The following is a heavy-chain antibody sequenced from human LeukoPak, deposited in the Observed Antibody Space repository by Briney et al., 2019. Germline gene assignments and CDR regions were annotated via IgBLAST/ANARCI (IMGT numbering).Heavy chain of an antibody. D-gene: IGHD2-2*01. Sequence: GESLKISCKVSGYSFTTYWIGWVRQMPGKGLEWMGIIYPGDSATRYSPSFQGQVTVSADKSISTAYLQWSSLKASDTAMYYCARFTSSFDYWGQGTLVTVSS. CDR2: IYPGDSAT. J-gene: IGHJ4*02. CDR3: ARFTSSFDY. CDR1: GYSFTTYW. V-gene: IGHV5-51*01.